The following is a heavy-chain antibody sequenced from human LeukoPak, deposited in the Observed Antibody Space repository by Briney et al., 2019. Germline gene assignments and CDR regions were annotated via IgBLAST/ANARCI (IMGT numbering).Heavy chain of an antibody. J-gene: IGHJ4*02. Sequence: GGSLRLSCAASKFTYSAYDMTWVRQAPGKGPEWVAYMNQFGTEIKYLDSVKGRFTISRDNAKNSLYLWMTSLTADDTAVYYCARGTYYYEFWGQGTLVIVSS. D-gene: IGHD3/OR15-3a*01. CDR2: MNQFGTEI. CDR3: ARGTYYYEF. CDR1: KFTYSAYD. V-gene: IGHV3-7*04.